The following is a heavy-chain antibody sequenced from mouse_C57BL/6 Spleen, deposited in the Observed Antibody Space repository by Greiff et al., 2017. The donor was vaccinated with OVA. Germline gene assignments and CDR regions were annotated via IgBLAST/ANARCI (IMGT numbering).Heavy chain of an antibody. CDR2: ISPPVGET. CDR1: GYTFTSYW. CDR3: ARTDYYDMDY. Sequence: QFHLQQPGAELVRPGSSVKLSCKASGYTFTSYWMNWLKQRPGQGLDWIVNISPPVGETNYNQKFKDKATLTVDKSSSTAYMQRSSLTSEDSAVYYCARTDYYDMDYWGQGTSVTVSS. V-gene: IGHV1-61*01. J-gene: IGHJ4*01.